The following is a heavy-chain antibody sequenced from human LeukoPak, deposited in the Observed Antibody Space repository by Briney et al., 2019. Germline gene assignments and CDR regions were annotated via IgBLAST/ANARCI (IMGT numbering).Heavy chain of an antibody. V-gene: IGHV3-53*01. Sequence: GGSLRLSRAASGFTVSNNYMTWVRQAPGKGLEWVSVSYSGGSTFYADSVKGRFTISGDNSKNTLYLQMNSLRDEDTAIYYCARGHEALNYWGQGTLVTVSS. CDR3: ARGHEALNY. CDR1: GFTVSNNY. J-gene: IGHJ4*02. CDR2: SYSGGST.